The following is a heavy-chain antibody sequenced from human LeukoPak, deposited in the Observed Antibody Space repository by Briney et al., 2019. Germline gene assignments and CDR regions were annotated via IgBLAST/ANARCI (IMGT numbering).Heavy chain of an antibody. CDR2: IYYSGST. D-gene: IGHD5-24*01. CDR3: ARLVHGSAWYYFDY. V-gene: IGHV4-59*08. Sequence: SETLSLTCTVSGGSISSYYWSWIRQPPGKGLEWIGYIYYSGSTNYNPSLKSRVTISVDTSKNQFSLRLTSVTAADTAVYFCARLVHGSAWYYFDYWGQGALVTVSS. J-gene: IGHJ4*02. CDR1: GGSISSYY.